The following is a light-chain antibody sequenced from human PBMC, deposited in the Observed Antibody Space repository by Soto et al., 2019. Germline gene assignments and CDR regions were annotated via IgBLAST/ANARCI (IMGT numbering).Light chain of an antibody. J-gene: IGLJ1*01. V-gene: IGLV2-8*01. CDR2: EVS. CDR3: SSYAGSNNYV. CDR1: SSDVGGYNY. Sequence: QSVLTQPPSASGSPGQSVTISCTGTSSDVGGYNYVSWYQHHPGKAPKLMIYEVSERPSWVPDRFSGSKSGNTASLTVSGLQAEDEADYYCSSYAGSNNYVFGTGTKLTVL.